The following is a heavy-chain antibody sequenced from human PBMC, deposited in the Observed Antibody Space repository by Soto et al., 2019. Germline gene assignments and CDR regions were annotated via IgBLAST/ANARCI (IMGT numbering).Heavy chain of an antibody. J-gene: IGHJ6*02. CDR1: GGTFSSYT. CDR3: ATIGDLREYYYYGMDV. V-gene: IGHV1-24*01. Sequence: ASVKVSCKASGGTFSSYTISWVRQAPGKGLEWMGGFDPEDGETIYAQKFQGRVTMTEDTSTDTAYMELSSLRSEDTAVYYCATIGDLREYYYYGMDVWGQGTTVTVSS. D-gene: IGHD3-10*01. CDR2: FDPEDGET.